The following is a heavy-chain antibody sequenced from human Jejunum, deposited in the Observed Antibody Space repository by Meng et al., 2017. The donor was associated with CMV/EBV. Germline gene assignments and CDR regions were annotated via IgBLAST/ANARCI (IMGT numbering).Heavy chain of an antibody. CDR3: ARSNMPYYFDY. Sequence: CAASGLGFSAFGMHWVRQAPGRGLEWVAFVRYDGSENLYADSVKGRFTISRDNSKNTLYLQMNRLRAEDTAVYYCARSNMPYYFDYWGQGTLVTVSS. D-gene: IGHD4-11*01. CDR1: GLGFSAFG. V-gene: IGHV3-30*02. J-gene: IGHJ4*02. CDR2: VRYDGSEN.